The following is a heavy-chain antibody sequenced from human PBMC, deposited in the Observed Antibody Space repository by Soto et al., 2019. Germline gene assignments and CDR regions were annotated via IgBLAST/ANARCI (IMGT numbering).Heavy chain of an antibody. CDR1: GGTFSSYA. CDR2: LISIFGTA. CDR3: ARETIWGSGSNLADY. Sequence: QVQLVQSGAEVKKPGSSVKLSCKASGGTFSSYAISWVRQAPGQGLEWMGGLISIFGTANYAQKFQGRVTITADESTSTADMELSSLRSADTAVYYCARETIWGSGSNLADYWGQGTLVTVSS. V-gene: IGHV1-69*01. J-gene: IGHJ4*02. D-gene: IGHD3-16*01.